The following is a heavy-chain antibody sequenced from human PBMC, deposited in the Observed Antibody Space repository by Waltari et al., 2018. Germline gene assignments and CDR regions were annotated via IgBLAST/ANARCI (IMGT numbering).Heavy chain of an antibody. CDR3: AQVTSSWYPTFDY. V-gene: IGHV2-5*02. Sequence: QITLKESGPTLVTPTQTLTLTCALSGFSLSARGVGVGWIRQPPGTALEWLAPVYWDDAKRYSPSLKSKLTITKDTSKNQVVLTLTNMDPVDTATYYCAQVTSSWYPTFDYWGQGTLVTVSS. J-gene: IGHJ4*02. D-gene: IGHD6-13*01. CDR2: VYWDDAK. CDR1: GFSLSARGVG.